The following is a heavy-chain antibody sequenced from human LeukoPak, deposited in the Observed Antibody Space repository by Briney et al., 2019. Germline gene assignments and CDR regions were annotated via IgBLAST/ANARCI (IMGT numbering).Heavy chain of an antibody. D-gene: IGHD2-15*01. Sequence: SETLSLTCTVSGYSINSHSYWGWIRQPPGKGLEWIGSIYHSGSTYYNSSLKSRVTISVDTSKNQFSLKLSSLTAAGTAVYYCAKGVAWGQGTLVTVSS. V-gene: IGHV4-38-2*02. CDR3: AKGVA. J-gene: IGHJ5*02. CDR2: IYHSGST. CDR1: GYSINSHSY.